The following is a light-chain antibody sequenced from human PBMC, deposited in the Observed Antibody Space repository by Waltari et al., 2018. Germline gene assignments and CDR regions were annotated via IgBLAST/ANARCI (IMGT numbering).Light chain of an antibody. CDR3: QHYGSWA. CDR1: QSLGSR. J-gene: IGKJ1*01. CDR2: MAS. V-gene: IGKV1-5*03. Sequence: DIQMTQSPSTLSASAGDRVTINCRASQSLGSRLAWYQQKPGKAPKLLIYMASSLEGGVPSRFSGSGSGTEFTLTISSLQPDDFATYYCQHYGSWAFGQGTRVEIK.